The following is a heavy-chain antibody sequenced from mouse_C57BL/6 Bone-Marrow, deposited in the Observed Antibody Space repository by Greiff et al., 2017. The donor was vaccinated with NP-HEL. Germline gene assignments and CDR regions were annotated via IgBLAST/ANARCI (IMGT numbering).Heavy chain of an antibody. CDR1: GYTFTDYY. J-gene: IGHJ4*01. CDR3: VYGNYPYYYAMDY. CDR2: INPNNGGT. Sequence: VQLQQPGTELVKPGASVKISCKASGYTFTDYYMNWVKQSHGRSLEWIGDINPNNGGTSYNQKFKGKATLTVDKSSSTAYMELRSLTSEDSAVYYCVYGNYPYYYAMDYWGQGTSVTVSS. D-gene: IGHD2-1*01. V-gene: IGHV1-26*01.